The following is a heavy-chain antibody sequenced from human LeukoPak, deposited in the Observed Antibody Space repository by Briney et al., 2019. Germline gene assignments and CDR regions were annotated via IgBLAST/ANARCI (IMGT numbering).Heavy chain of an antibody. J-gene: IGHJ4*02. CDR2: ISYDGSNK. V-gene: IGHV3-30*04. Sequence: QAGGSLRLSCAASGFTFSSYAMHWVRQAPGKGLEWVAVISYDGSNKYYADSVKGRFTISTDNSKNTLYLQMNSLRAEDTAVYYCARSTMVRGVIFDYWGQGTLVTVSS. D-gene: IGHD3-10*01. CDR1: GFTFSSYA. CDR3: ARSTMVRGVIFDY.